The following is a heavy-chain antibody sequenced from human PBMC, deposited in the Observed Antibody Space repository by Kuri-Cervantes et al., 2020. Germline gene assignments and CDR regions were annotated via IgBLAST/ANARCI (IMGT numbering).Heavy chain of an antibody. Sequence: SVNVSCKASGCTFSSYTISWVRQAPGQGLEWMGGSIPIFGTPNYAQKFQGRVTITRDTSASTAYMEMSSLRSEDTAVYYCARGPHPRNWGVGVDANDAFDIWGQGTLVTVSS. CDR3: ARGPHPRNWGVGVDANDAFDI. D-gene: IGHD7-27*01. CDR1: GCTFSSYT. V-gene: IGHV1-69*05. J-gene: IGHJ3*02. CDR2: SIPIFGTP.